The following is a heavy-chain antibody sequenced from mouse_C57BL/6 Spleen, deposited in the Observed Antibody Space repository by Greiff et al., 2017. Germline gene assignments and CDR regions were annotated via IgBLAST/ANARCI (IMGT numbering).Heavy chain of an antibody. D-gene: IGHD2-1*01. V-gene: IGHV5-4*01. J-gene: IGHJ2*01. CDR3: ARGGGYGNYVDY. Sequence: EVQGVESGGGLVKPGGSLKLSCAASGFTFSSYAMSWVRQTPEKRLEWVATISAGGSYTYYPDNVKGRFTISRDNAKNNLYLQMSHLKSEDTAMYYCARGGGYGNYVDYWGQGTTLTVSS. CDR1: GFTFSSYA. CDR2: ISAGGSYT.